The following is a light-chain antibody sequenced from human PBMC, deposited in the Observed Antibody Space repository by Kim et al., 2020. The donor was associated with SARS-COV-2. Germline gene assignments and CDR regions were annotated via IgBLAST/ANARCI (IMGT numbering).Light chain of an antibody. CDR1: SSNIGSNY. CDR2: RNN. CDR3: AAWDDSLHVV. J-gene: IGLJ2*01. V-gene: IGLV1-47*01. Sequence: LTQPPSASGTPGQRVTISCSGSSSNIGSNYVYWYQQLPGTAPKLLIYRNNQRPSGVPDRFSGSKSGTSASLAISGLRSEDEADYYCAAWDDSLHVVF.